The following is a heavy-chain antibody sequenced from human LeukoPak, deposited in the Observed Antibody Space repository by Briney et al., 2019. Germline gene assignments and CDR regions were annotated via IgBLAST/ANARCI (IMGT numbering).Heavy chain of an antibody. V-gene: IGHV3-30*02. CDR1: GFTFSSYG. CDR2: IRYDGSNK. Sequence: GGSLRLSCAAAGFTFSSYGMHWVRQAPGKVLEWVAFIRYDGSNKYYADSVKGRFTISRDNSKNTLYLQMNSLRAEDTAVYYCAKLYSSSSLDYWGQGTLVTVSS. CDR3: AKLYSSSSLDY. J-gene: IGHJ4*02. D-gene: IGHD6-13*01.